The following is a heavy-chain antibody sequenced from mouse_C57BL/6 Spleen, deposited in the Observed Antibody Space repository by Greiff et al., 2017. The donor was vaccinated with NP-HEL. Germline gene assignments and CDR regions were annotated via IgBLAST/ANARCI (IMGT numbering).Heavy chain of an antibody. CDR2: ISYDGSN. CDR3: ARDRGYDGVYFDY. D-gene: IGHD2-2*01. Sequence: EVHLVESGPGLVKPSQSLSLTCSVTGYSITSGYYWNWIRQFPGNKLEWMGYISYDGSNNYNPSLKNRISITRDTSKNQFFLKLNSVTTEDTATYYCARDRGYDGVYFDYWGQGTTLTVSS. V-gene: IGHV3-6*01. CDR1: GYSITSGYY. J-gene: IGHJ2*01.